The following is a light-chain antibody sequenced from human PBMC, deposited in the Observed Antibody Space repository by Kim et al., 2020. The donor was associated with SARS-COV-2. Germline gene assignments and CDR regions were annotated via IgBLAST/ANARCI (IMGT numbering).Light chain of an antibody. J-gene: IGKJ3*01. CDR2: AAS. Sequence: DIHMTQSPSSVSASVGYRVTITCRTSQSISSHLNWYHQKPGRAPKLLIYAASTLQGGVPSRFSGSGSETDFTLTISSLQPEDFGTYFCQQSYITPFTCGPGTKVDIK. CDR3: QQSYITPFT. CDR1: QSISSH. V-gene: IGKV1-39*01.